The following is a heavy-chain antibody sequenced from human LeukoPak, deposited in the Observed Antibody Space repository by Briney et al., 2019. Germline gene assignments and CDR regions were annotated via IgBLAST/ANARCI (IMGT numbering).Heavy chain of an antibody. CDR1: GFTFSSYA. CDR3: AKDGVTLIDEGEDAFDI. V-gene: IGHV3-30*18. Sequence: GSLRLSCAASGFTFSSYAMHWVRQAPGKGLEWVAVISYDGTNKYYADSVKGRFTISRDNSKNTLYLQMNSLRPEDTAVYYCAKDGVTLIDEGEDAFDIWGQGTMVTVSS. CDR2: ISYDGTNK. D-gene: IGHD3-22*01. J-gene: IGHJ3*02.